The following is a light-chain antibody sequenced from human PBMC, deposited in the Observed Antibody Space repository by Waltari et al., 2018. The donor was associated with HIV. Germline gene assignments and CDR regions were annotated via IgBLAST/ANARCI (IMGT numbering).Light chain of an antibody. V-gene: IGKV3-11*01. CDR3: QHRSNSWT. J-gene: IGKJ1*01. CDR1: QSVSSY. Sequence: ETVLTQSPATLSLSPGERATLSCRASQSVSSYLAWYQQKPGQAPRLLIYDASNRATGIPGRFSGSGSGTDFTLTSSSLEPEDFAVYYCQHRSNSWTFGQGTKVEIK. CDR2: DAS.